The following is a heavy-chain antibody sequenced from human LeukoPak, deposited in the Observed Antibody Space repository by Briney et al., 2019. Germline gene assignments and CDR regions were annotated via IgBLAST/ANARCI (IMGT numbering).Heavy chain of an antibody. D-gene: IGHD1-20*01. CDR1: VASISNYY. J-gene: IGHJ4*02. V-gene: IGHV4-59*04. Sequence: SETLSLTCAVSVASISNYYWSWIRQAPGKGLEWIGAIHRSGSTYYNPSLKSRVTISIDTSGNQFSLNLSSVTAADTAVYYCARVNWINDYWGQGTLVTVSS. CDR3: ARVNWINDY. CDR2: IHRSGST.